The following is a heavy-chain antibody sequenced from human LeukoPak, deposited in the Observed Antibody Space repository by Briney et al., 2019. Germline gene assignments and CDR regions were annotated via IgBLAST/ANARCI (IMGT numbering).Heavy chain of an antibody. CDR1: GFTFSSYA. V-gene: IGHV3-30*04. D-gene: IGHD3-10*01. J-gene: IGHJ4*02. Sequence: GGSLRLSCAASGFTFSSYAMHWVRQAPGKGLEWVAVISYDGSNKYYADSVKGRFTISRDNSKNTLYLQMNSLRAEDTAVYYCARLPMIRGVTEYYFDYWGQGSLVTVSS. CDR3: ARLPMIRGVTEYYFDY. CDR2: ISYDGSNK.